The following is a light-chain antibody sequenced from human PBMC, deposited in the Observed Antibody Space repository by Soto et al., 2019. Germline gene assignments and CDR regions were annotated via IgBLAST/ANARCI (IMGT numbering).Light chain of an antibody. CDR3: QQYETYSQWT. J-gene: IGKJ1*01. CDR1: QSISRW. Sequence: DIQMTQSPSTLYASLGDRVTITCRASQSISRWLAWYQQKPGKAPKLLISDVSSLERGVPSRFSGSGSGTEFTLTISSLQPDDFATYHCQQYETYSQWTFGQGTKVEI. CDR2: DVS. V-gene: IGKV1-5*01.